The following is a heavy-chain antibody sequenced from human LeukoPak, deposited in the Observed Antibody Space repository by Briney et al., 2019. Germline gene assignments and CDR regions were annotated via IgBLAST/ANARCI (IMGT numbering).Heavy chain of an antibody. CDR1: GYTFTSYD. J-gene: IGHJ6*03. V-gene: IGHV1-18*01. D-gene: IGHD6-19*01. CDR3: ARDQPYSSGWYLPFYYYYYMDV. CDR2: ISAYNGNT. Sequence: ASVKVSCKASGYTFTSYDINWVRQAPGQGLEWMGWISAYNGNTNYAQKLQGRVTMTTDTSTSTAYMELRSLRSDDTAVYYCARDQPYSSGWYLPFYYYYYMDVWGKGTTVTISS.